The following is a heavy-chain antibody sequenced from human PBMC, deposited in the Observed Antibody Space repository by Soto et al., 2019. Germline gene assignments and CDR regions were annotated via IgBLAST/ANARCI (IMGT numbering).Heavy chain of an antibody. CDR2: IYYSGST. J-gene: IGHJ4*02. CDR3: ARQGDDYGALDY. D-gene: IGHD4-17*01. Sequence: SETLSLTCTVSGGSISSYYWSWIRQPPGKGLEWIGYIYYSGSTNYNPSLKSRVTISVDTSKNQFSLKLSSVTAADTAVYYCARQGDDYGALDYWGQGTLVTVSS. CDR1: GGSISSYY. V-gene: IGHV4-59*08.